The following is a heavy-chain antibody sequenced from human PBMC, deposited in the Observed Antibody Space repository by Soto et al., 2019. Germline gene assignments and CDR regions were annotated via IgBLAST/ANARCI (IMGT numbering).Heavy chain of an antibody. CDR2: ISGSGGST. CDR3: AKELTQGPMIVVVFDY. D-gene: IGHD3-22*01. V-gene: IGHV3-23*04. Sequence: EAQLVESGGGLVQPGGSLRLSCAASGFTFSSYAMSWVRQAPGKGLEWVSAISGSGGSTYYADSVKGRFTISRDNSKNTLYLQMNSLRAEDTAVYYCAKELTQGPMIVVVFDYWGQGTLVTVSS. CDR1: GFTFSSYA. J-gene: IGHJ4*02.